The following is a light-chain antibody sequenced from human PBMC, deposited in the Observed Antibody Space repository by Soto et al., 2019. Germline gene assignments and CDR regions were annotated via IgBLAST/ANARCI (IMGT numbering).Light chain of an antibody. J-gene: IGKJ4*01. CDR1: QSLTGK. Sequence: EIVLTQSPATLSVSPGERATLSCRSSQSLTGKLVWYQQKPGQAPSLLIYGASTRATGVPDRFSGSGSGAEFTLTISSLQSEDFAVYYCQQYSNWPLTFGGGTKVEIK. CDR2: GAS. V-gene: IGKV3-15*01. CDR3: QQYSNWPLT.